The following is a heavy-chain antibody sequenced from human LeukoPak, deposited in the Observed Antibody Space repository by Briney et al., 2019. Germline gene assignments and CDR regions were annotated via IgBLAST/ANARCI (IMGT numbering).Heavy chain of an antibody. D-gene: IGHD3-10*01. CDR2: ISYDGSNK. CDR1: GFTFSSYA. Sequence: PGGSLRLSCAASGFTFSSYAMHWARQAPGKGLEWVAVISYDGSNKYYADSVKGRFTISRDNSKNTLYLQMNSLRAEDTAVYYCARDRRMVRGGDYYYMDVWGKGTTVTVSS. CDR3: ARDRRMVRGGDYYYMDV. J-gene: IGHJ6*03. V-gene: IGHV3-30-3*01.